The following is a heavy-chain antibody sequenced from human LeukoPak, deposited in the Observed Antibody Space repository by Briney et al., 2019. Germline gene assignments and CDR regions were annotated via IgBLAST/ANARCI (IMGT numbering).Heavy chain of an antibody. CDR1: GGFSSYY. D-gene: IGHD4-17*01. J-gene: IGHJ3*02. V-gene: IGHV4-59*01. CDR2: IFYSGST. CDR3: ARVGYGDYVKGAFDI. Sequence: PSETLSLTRTVSGGFSSYYWSWIRQPPGKGLEWIGYIFYSGSTNYNPSLKSRVTISVDTSKNQFSLKLSSVTAADTAVYYCARVGYGDYVKGAFDIWGQGTMVTVSS.